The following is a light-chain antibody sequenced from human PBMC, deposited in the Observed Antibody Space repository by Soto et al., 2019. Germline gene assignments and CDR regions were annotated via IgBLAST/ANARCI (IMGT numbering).Light chain of an antibody. CDR1: QSVTRNY. CDR2: GAS. J-gene: IGKJ1*01. Sequence: IVLTQSPGTLPSPPRERVTLSCRARQSVTRNYLAWYQQKPGQSPRLLVFGASIRDTGLPDRFSGGGSGRDFTLTISRLEPEDSAVYYCHQYGISPGTVGQGTKVDIK. V-gene: IGKV3-20*01. CDR3: HQYGISPGT.